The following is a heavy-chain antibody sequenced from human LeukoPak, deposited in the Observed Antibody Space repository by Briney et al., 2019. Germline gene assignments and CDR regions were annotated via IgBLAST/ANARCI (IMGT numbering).Heavy chain of an antibody. D-gene: IGHD4-11*01. CDR1: GFTFGDYA. V-gene: IGHV3-23*01. CDR2: ISGSGGST. CDR3: AKDRRTTVTTGY. Sequence: PGRSLRLSCTASGFTFGDYAMSWVRQAPGKGLEWVSAISGSGGSTYYADSVKGRFTISRDNSKNTLYLQMNSLRAEDTAVYYCAKDRRTTVTTGYWGQGTLVTVSS. J-gene: IGHJ4*02.